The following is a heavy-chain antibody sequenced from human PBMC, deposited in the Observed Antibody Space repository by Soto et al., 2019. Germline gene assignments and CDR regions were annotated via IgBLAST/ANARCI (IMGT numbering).Heavy chain of an antibody. Sequence: EVQLVESGGGLVQPGGSLRLSCVASGFTLSSYWMNWVRQAPGKGLEWVANINQDGSEMNYVDSVKGRFTISRDNAKNSLYLQMNSLRAEDTAVYYCCFNTTSNGNWGQGTLVTVSS. D-gene: IGHD1-26*01. V-gene: IGHV3-7*01. CDR3: CFNTTSNGN. J-gene: IGHJ4*02. CDR2: INQDGSEM. CDR1: GFTLSSYW.